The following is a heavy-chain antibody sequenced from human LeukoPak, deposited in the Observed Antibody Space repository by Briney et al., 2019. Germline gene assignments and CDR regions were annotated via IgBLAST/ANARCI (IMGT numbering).Heavy chain of an antibody. CDR3: ARVGNGGAFDI. CDR2: IYYSGST. Sequence: SETLSLTCTVSGGSISSYYWSWIRQPPGKGLEWIGYIYYSGSTNYNPSLKSRVTISVDTSKNQFSLKLSSVTAADTAVYYCARVGNGGAFDIWGQGTMVTVSS. J-gene: IGHJ3*02. V-gene: IGHV4-59*01. D-gene: IGHD1-1*01. CDR1: GGSISSYY.